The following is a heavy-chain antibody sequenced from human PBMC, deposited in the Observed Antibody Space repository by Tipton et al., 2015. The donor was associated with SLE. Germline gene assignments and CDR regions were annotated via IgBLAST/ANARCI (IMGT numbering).Heavy chain of an antibody. CDR2: IYYSGST. CDR1: GGSISSYY. Sequence: LRLSCTVSGGSISSYYWSWIRQPPGKGLEWIGYIYYSGSTNYNPSLKGRVTISVDTSKNQFSLKLSSVTAADTAVYYCARVRGRGYFQHWGQGTLVTVSS. J-gene: IGHJ1*01. V-gene: IGHV4-59*01. CDR3: ARVRGRGYFQH. D-gene: IGHD3-10*01.